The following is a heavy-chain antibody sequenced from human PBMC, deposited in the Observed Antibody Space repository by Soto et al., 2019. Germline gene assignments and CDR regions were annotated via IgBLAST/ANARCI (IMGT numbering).Heavy chain of an antibody. CDR1: SDSISSYY. CDR3: ARAVGDPLYYLDY. V-gene: IGHV4-59*08. Sequence: QVQLQESGPGLVRPSETLSLTCTVSSDSISSYYWIWIRQSPGKGLEWIGYTDYSGNTNYNPSLKRRVTISGDTSKNQFSLRLSCVTAADTAVYYCARAVGDPLYYLDYWGQGTLVTVSS. J-gene: IGHJ4*02. D-gene: IGHD6-19*01. CDR2: TDYSGNT.